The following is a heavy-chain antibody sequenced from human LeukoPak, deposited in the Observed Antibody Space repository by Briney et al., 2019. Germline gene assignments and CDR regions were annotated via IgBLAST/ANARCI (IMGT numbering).Heavy chain of an antibody. CDR3: ATAVVPAAISRPNWFDP. Sequence: GASVTVSCKVSGYTLTELSMHWVRQAPGKGLEWMGGFDPEDGETIYAQKFQGRVTMTEDTSTDTAYMELSSLRSEDTAVYYCATAVVPAAISRPNWFDPWGQGTLVTVSS. CDR2: FDPEDGET. V-gene: IGHV1-24*01. CDR1: GYTLTELS. D-gene: IGHD2-2*01. J-gene: IGHJ5*02.